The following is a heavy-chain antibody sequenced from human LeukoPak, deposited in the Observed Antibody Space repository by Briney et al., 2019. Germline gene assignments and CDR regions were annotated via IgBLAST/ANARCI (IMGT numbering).Heavy chain of an antibody. V-gene: IGHV3-30*01. J-gene: IGHJ4*02. Sequence: PGRSLRLSCAASGFTFSSYAMHWVRQAPGKGLEWVAVISYDGSNKYYADSVKGQFTISRDNSKNTLYLQMNSLRAEDTAVYYCARDYYDSSGYYGENFDYWGQGTLVTVSS. CDR3: ARDYYDSSGYYGENFDY. CDR1: GFTFSSYA. CDR2: ISYDGSNK. D-gene: IGHD3-22*01.